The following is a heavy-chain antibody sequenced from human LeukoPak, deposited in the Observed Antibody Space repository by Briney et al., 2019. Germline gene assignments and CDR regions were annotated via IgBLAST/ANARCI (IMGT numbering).Heavy chain of an antibody. Sequence: ASVKVSCKASGYTFTNYGMTWVRQAPGQGLEWMGWISAYNDNTNYAQKLQGRVTMTTDTSTSTAYMELRSLRSDDTAVYYCARDCGGDCYSSYYFDYWGQGTLVTVSS. CDR3: ARDCGGDCYSSYYFDY. CDR2: ISAYNDNT. V-gene: IGHV1-18*01. D-gene: IGHD2-21*02. J-gene: IGHJ4*02. CDR1: GYTFTNYG.